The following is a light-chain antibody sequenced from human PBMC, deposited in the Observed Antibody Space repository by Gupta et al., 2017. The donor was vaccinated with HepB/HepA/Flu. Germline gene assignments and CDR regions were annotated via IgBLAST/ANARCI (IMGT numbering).Light chain of an antibody. V-gene: IGKV4-1*01. CDR2: WAS. CDR3: QQYYHTPIT. CDR1: QSVLYSSDNNND. Sequence: VMTQSPDSLAVSLGGRATINCKSSQSVLYSSDNNNDLGWYQQKPGQPPRLLIYWASTRESGVPDRLSGSGSGTDFTLTISILQAEHVAVYYGQQYYHTPITFGQGTRLEIK. J-gene: IGKJ5*01.